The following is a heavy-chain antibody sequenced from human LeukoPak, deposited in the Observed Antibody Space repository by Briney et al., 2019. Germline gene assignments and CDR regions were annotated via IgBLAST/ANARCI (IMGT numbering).Heavy chain of an antibody. CDR2: IYHSGST. Sequence: SETLSLTCAASGGSISSGGYSWSWIRQPPGKGLEWIGYIYHSGSTYYNPSLKSRVTISVDRSKNQFSLKLSSVTAADTAVYYCARGLPSWFDPWGQGTLVTVSP. J-gene: IGHJ5*02. CDR3: ARGLPSWFDP. V-gene: IGHV4-30-2*01. CDR1: GGSISSGGYS.